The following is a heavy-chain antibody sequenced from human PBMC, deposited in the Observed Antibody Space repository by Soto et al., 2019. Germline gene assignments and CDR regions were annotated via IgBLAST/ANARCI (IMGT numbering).Heavy chain of an antibody. Sequence: RRVLKTPGKGLEWVSAISGSGTTAYYADSVKGRFIFSRDNPKNTMYLQMNSLRAEDTAVYFCAKTTDGWFSAFEIWGQGTVVTVSS. CDR3: AKTTDGWFSAFEI. J-gene: IGHJ3*02. V-gene: IGHV3-23*01. D-gene: IGHD6-19*01. CDR2: ISGSGTTA.